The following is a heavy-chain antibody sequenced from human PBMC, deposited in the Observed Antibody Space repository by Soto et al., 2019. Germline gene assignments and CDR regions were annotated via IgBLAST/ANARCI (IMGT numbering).Heavy chain of an antibody. CDR2: MSDDGNNK. Sequence: PGWSLRLSCAASGFTFRNYGMHWVRQAPGKGLEWVAVMSDDGNNKYSAPSVEGRFIISRDNSKNTLYLQMNSLRPEDTAVYYCAKGGGFSFGTNDAFDIWGQGTMVTVSS. CDR3: AKGGGFSFGTNDAFDI. CDR1: GFTFRNYG. V-gene: IGHV3-30*18. J-gene: IGHJ3*02. D-gene: IGHD3-3*01.